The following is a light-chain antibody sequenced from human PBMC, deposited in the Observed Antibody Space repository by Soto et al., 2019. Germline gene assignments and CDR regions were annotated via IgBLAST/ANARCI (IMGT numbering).Light chain of an antibody. CDR1: QSVNSD. J-gene: IGKJ4*01. CDR3: QQYNNSPLT. V-gene: IGKV3-15*01. CDR2: SAS. Sequence: ETVMTQSPATLSASPGESATLSCRASQSVNSDLAWYQQIPGQAPRLLIYSASTGATGVPDRFSGSGSGTEFTLTISSMQSEDFAIYYCQQYNNSPLTFGGGTKVEI.